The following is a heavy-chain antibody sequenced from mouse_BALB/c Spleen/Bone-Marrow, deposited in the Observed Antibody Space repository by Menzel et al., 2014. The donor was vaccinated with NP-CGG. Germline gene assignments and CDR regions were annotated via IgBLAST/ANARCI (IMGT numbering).Heavy chain of an antibody. CDR2: INNGGAYT. CDR1: GFTFSSYG. V-gene: IGHV5-6*01. J-gene: IGHJ3*01. Sequence: VQLKESGGDLVKPGGSLELSCAASGFTFSSYGMSWVRQTPDKRLEWVATINNGGAYTYYPDSVKGRFTISRDNAKNTLYLQMSSLKSEDTAMYYCALNWDSAYWGQGTLVTVSA. CDR3: ALNWDSAY. D-gene: IGHD4-1*02.